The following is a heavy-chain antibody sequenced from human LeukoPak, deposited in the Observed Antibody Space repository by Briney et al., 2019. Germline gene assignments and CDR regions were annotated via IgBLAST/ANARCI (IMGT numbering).Heavy chain of an antibody. Sequence: GGSLRLSCAASGFTFSSYAMSWVRQAPGKGLEWVSAISGSGGSTYYADSVKGRFTISRDNSKNTLYLQMNSLRAEDTAVYYCAKDHSAHYYDSSGCLDYWGQGTLVTVSS. CDR2: ISGSGGST. J-gene: IGHJ4*02. CDR3: AKDHSAHYYDSSGCLDY. CDR1: GFTFSSYA. V-gene: IGHV3-23*01. D-gene: IGHD3-22*01.